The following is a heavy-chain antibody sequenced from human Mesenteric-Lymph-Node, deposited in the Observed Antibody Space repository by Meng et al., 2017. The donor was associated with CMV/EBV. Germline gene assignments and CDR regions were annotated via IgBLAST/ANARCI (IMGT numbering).Heavy chain of an antibody. CDR3: ASLTTVVTPFDY. J-gene: IGHJ4*02. V-gene: IGHV3-21*01. CDR1: GFTFNSYA. Sequence: GGSLRLSCAASGFTFNSYAMNWVRQAPGKGLEWVSSISRSSYIFYADSVKGRFTISRDNAKNSLYLQMNSLRAEDTAVYYCASLTTVVTPFDYWGQGTLVTVSS. CDR2: ISRSSYI. D-gene: IGHD4-23*01.